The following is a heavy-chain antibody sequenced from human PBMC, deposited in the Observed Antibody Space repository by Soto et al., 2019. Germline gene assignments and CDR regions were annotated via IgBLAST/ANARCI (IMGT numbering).Heavy chain of an antibody. CDR3: ARELYSSGWYTTYYYYYGMDV. J-gene: IGHJ6*02. CDR2: IYYSGST. D-gene: IGHD6-19*01. CDR1: GGSVSSGSYY. Sequence: SETLSLTCTASGGSVSSGSYYWSWIRQPPGKGLEWIGYIYYSGSTNYNPSLKSRVTISVDTSKNQFSLKLSSVTAADTAVYYCARELYSSGWYTTYYYYYGMDVCGQGTTVTVYS. V-gene: IGHV4-61*01.